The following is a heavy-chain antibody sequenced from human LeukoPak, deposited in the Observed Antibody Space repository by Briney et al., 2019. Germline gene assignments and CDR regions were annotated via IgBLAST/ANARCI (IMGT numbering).Heavy chain of an antibody. J-gene: IGHJ4*02. Sequence: SETLSLTCSVSGDSVISSSFYWGWIRQPPGKGLESIGAVDSYRGRTYYNPSLDSRATISVDTSKNQFSLNLYSVTAADTALYFCARGQEKYELLSSFDYWGQGILVTVSS. D-gene: IGHD2-2*01. CDR1: GDSVISSSFY. CDR3: ARGQEKYELLSSFDY. CDR2: VDSYRGRT. V-gene: IGHV4-39*07.